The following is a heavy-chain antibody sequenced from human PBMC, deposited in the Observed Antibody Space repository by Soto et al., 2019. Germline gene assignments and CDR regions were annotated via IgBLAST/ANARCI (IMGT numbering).Heavy chain of an antibody. Sequence: SETLSLTXAVYGGFLSESYWTWIRQPPGKGLEWIGEINHVGGTNYNPSLKSRVTMSVDTSQNQFSLRLISVTAADTAMYFCVRIRYQLPSSVLWLDPWGQGTPVTVSS. CDR1: GGFLSESY. CDR3: VRIRYQLPSSVLWLDP. CDR2: INHVGGT. J-gene: IGHJ5*02. V-gene: IGHV4-34*01. D-gene: IGHD3-16*01.